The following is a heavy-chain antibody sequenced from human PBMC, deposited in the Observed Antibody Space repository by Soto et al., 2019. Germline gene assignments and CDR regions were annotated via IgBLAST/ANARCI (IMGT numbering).Heavy chain of an antibody. Sequence: ASVKVSCKVSGYTLTELSMHWVRQAPGKGLEWMGYFDPEDGETTYSQKFQGRVTMTKDTSTDTAYMELSSLRSEDTAVYYCATGFCGGECFRFDYWGQGTLVTVSS. D-gene: IGHD2-21*01. CDR1: GYTLTELS. J-gene: IGHJ4*02. CDR3: ATGFCGGECFRFDY. V-gene: IGHV1-24*01. CDR2: FDPEDGET.